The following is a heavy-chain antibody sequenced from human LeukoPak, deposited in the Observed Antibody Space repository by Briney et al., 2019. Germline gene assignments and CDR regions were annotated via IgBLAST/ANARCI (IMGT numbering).Heavy chain of an antibody. CDR1: GGSISSSNW. CDR2: IYHSGST. Sequence: PSGTLSLTCAVSGGSISSSNWWSWVRQPPGKGLEWIGEIYHSGSTNYNPSLKSRVTISVDKSKNQFSLKLSSVTAADTAVYYCARDGSSSWPYAPLDYWGQGTLVTVSS. D-gene: IGHD6-13*01. CDR3: ARDGSSSWPYAPLDY. V-gene: IGHV4-4*02. J-gene: IGHJ4*02.